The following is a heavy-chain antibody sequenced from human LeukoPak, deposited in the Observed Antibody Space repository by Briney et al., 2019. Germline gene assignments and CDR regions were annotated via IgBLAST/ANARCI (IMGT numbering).Heavy chain of an antibody. CDR3: ARADMVRGVIRDDAFDI. CDR1: GYTFTGYY. Sequence: ASVKVSCKASGYTFTGYYMRWVRQAPGQRLEWMGWINAGNGNTKYSQKFQGRVTITRDTSASTAYMELSSLRSEDTAVYYCARADMVRGVIRDDAFDIWGQGTMVTVSS. CDR2: INAGNGNT. J-gene: IGHJ3*02. V-gene: IGHV1-3*01. D-gene: IGHD3-10*01.